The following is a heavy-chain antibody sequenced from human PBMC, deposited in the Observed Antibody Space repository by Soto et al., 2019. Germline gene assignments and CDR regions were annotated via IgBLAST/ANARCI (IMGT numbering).Heavy chain of an antibody. V-gene: IGHV1-18*01. J-gene: IGHJ5*02. Sequence: ASVKVSCKASGYTFTNYGISWVRQAPGQGLEWMGWINVYNGNTKYAQKVQGRVTMTTDTSTSTAYMELRSLRSDDTAVYYFARGVGSGSYYNQYSWFDPWGQGTLVTGSS. D-gene: IGHD3-10*01. CDR3: ARGVGSGSYYNQYSWFDP. CDR1: GYTFTNYG. CDR2: INVYNGNT.